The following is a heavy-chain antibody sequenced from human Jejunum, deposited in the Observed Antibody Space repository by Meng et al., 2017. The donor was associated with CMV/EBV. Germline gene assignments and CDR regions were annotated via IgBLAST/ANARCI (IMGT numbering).Heavy chain of an antibody. CDR2: FINNLDS. CDR1: RYPVYIYG. V-gene: IGHV1-18*01. CDR3: ARGIPGRSYSDY. J-gene: IGHJ4*02. D-gene: IGHD3-10*01. Sequence: VSWVVSRYPVYIYGFSCIRQTPGQGRECMCWFINNLDSYSAQKFQGRVTMTTDTHTRKAFMQLRSLRSADTAVYYCARGIPGRSYSDYWGQGTLVTVSS.